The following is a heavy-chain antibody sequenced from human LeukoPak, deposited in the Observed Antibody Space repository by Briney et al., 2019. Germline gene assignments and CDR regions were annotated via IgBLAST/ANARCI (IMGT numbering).Heavy chain of an antibody. CDR1: GGSISSDY. Sequence: PSETLSLTCTVSGGSISSDYWGWIRQPPGKGLEWIGEINHSGSTNYNPSLKSRVTISVDTSKNQFSLKLSSVTAADTAVYYCARDFPPFDPWGQGTLVTVSS. V-gene: IGHV4-34*01. CDR3: ARDFPPFDP. J-gene: IGHJ5*02. CDR2: INHSGST.